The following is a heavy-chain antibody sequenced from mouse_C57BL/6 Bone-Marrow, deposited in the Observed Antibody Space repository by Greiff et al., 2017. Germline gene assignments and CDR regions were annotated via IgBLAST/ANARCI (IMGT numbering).Heavy chain of an antibody. CDR3: ATVEGYFDV. Sequence: QVQLQQPGAELVKPGASVKLSCKASGYTFTSYWMQWVKQRPGQGLEWIGEFDPSDSYTNYNQKFKGKATLTVDTSSSTAYMQLSSLTSEDSAVYYCATVEGYFDVWGTGTTVTVSS. V-gene: IGHV1-50*01. J-gene: IGHJ1*03. D-gene: IGHD1-1*01. CDR2: FDPSDSYT. CDR1: GYTFTSYW.